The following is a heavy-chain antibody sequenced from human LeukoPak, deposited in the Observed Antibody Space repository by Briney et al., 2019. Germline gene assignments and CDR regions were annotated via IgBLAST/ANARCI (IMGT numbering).Heavy chain of an antibody. CDR2: ISRSGGTT. CDR3: AKRGGTELFYYYYYMDV. J-gene: IGHJ6*03. Sequence: GGSLRLSCAASGFTFSSYDMTWVRQTPGKGLEWVALISRSGGTTYYADSVKGRFTISRDNSKNTLYLQMNSLRAEDTAEYYCAKRGGTELFYYYYYMDVWGKGTTVTVSS. CDR1: GFTFSSYD. D-gene: IGHD3-10*01. V-gene: IGHV3-23*01.